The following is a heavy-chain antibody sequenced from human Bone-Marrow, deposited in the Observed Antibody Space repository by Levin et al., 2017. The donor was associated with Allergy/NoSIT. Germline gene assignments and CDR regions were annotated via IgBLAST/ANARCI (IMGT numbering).Heavy chain of an antibody. Sequence: AGGSLRLSCAASGFTVSSNYMSLVRQAPGKGLEWVSVIYSGGSTSYADSVKGRFTISRDNSKNTLYLQMNSLRVEDTAVYYCARDSGGSSQITSGKTTYYYYGMDVWGQGTTVTVSS. D-gene: IGHD2-15*01. V-gene: IGHV3-53*01. CDR3: ARDSGGSSQITSGKTTYYYYGMDV. CDR1: GFTVSSNY. J-gene: IGHJ6*02. CDR2: IYSGGST.